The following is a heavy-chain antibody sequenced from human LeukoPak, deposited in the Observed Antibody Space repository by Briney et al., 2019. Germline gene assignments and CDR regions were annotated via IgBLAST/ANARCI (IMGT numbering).Heavy chain of an antibody. CDR3: ATLGEYYDSSGYYYN. CDR2: INHSGST. D-gene: IGHD3-22*01. Sequence: SETLSLTCAVYGGSFSGFYWSWIRQPPGKGLEWIGEINHSGSTYYNPSLKSRVTISVDTSKNQFSLKLTSVTAADTAVYYCATLGEYYDSSGYYYNWGQGTLVAVSS. CDR1: GGSFSGFY. J-gene: IGHJ4*02. V-gene: IGHV4-34*01.